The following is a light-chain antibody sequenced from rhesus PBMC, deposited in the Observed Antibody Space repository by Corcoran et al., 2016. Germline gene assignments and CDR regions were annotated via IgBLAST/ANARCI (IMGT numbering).Light chain of an antibody. CDR3: QQHNSDPFT. CDR1: QAISNY. CDR2: YTS. V-gene: IGKV1S14*01. J-gene: IGKJ3*01. Sequence: DIQMTQSPSSLSASVGETVTITCRASQAISNYLTWYQKTPGKAPKPLLDYTSYLTIGVQSRFRGSGSGTDFTLTISSLQPEDSAIYHCQQHNSDPFTFGPGTKLEIK.